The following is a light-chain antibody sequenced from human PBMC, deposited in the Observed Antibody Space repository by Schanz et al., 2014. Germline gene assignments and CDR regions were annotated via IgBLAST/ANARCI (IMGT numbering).Light chain of an antibody. J-gene: IGKJ1*01. V-gene: IGKV3-20*01. CDR3: QQYGSSSWT. CDR1: QSVSSTY. CDR2: GTS. Sequence: EIVLTQSPGTLSLSPGERATLSCRASQSVSSTYLAWYQLKPGQAPRLLIYGTSIRATGIPDRFSGSGSGTDFTLTISRLEPEDFAVYYCQQYGSSSWTFGQGTKVEIK.